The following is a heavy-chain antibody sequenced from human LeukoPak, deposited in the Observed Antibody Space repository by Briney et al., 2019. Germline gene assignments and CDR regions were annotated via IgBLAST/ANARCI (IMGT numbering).Heavy chain of an antibody. CDR3: GRKAGDCGGGICYSIDY. Sequence: ASVKVSCKASGYTFTGYYMHWVRQAPGQGLEWMGWINPNSGGTNYAQNFQGRVTITTDESTSTAYMEVSSLRSEDTAVYYCGRKAGDCGGGICYSIDYWGQGTLVTVSS. D-gene: IGHD2-15*01. J-gene: IGHJ4*02. CDR1: GYTFTGYY. V-gene: IGHV1-2*02. CDR2: INPNSGGT.